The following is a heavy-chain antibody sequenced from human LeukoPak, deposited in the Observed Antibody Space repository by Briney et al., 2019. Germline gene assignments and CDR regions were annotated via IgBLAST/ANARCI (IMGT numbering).Heavy chain of an antibody. CDR1: GFTFSSYS. CDR2: ISSSSSTI. J-gene: IGHJ5*02. D-gene: IGHD3-10*01. Sequence: GSLRLSCAASGFTFSSYSMNWVRQAPGKGLEWVSYISSSSSTIYYADSLKGRFTISRDNAKNSLYLQMNSLRDEDTAVYYCAREGDGYYYSNWFDPWGQGTLVTVSS. CDR3: AREGDGYYYSNWFDP. V-gene: IGHV3-48*02.